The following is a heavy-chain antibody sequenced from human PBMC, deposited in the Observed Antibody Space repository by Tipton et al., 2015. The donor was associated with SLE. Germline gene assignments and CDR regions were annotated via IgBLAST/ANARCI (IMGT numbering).Heavy chain of an antibody. V-gene: IGHV4-59*01. CDR2: IYMYSSVSS. J-gene: IGHJ4*02. CDR1: GGSISGYY. D-gene: IGHD6-6*01. Sequence: TLSLTCTVSGGSISGYYWSWIRQPPGKGLDWIGYIYMYSSVSSNYNPSLKSRVTISLDTSKNQFSQILNSVTPADTAVYYCARQSMAARPDFDGWGQGPLVTFSS. CDR3: ARQSMAARPDFDG.